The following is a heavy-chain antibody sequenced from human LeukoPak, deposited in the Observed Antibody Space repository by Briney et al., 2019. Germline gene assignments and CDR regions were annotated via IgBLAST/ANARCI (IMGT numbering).Heavy chain of an antibody. CDR1: GFTFSSYT. Sequence: GGSLRLSCAASGFTFSSYTMAWVRQAPGKGLEWVSGIRDSGANTFYADFLRGRFTISRDNSKNTLYLQMNGLRADDTAVYYCAKVEINWSMDIDDYWGQGTLVTVSS. CDR3: AKVEINWSMDIDDY. CDR2: IRDSGANT. J-gene: IGHJ4*02. V-gene: IGHV3-23*01. D-gene: IGHD5-12*01.